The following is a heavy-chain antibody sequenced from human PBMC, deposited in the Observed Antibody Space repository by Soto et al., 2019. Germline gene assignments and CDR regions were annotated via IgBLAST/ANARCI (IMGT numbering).Heavy chain of an antibody. CDR2: IYYSGST. V-gene: IGHV4-31*03. D-gene: IGHD2-15*01. CDR1: GGSISSGGYY. CDR3: AREPTGYCSGGSCYYFDP. J-gene: IGHJ5*02. Sequence: SETLSLTCTVSGGSISSGGYYWSWIRQHPGKGLEWIGYIYYSGSTYYNPSLKSRVTISVDTSKNQFSLKLSSVTAADTAVYYFAREPTGYCSGGSCYYFDPWGQGTLVTVSS.